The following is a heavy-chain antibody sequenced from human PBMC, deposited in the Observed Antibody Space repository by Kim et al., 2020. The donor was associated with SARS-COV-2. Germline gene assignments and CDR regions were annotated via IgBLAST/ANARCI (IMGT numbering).Heavy chain of an antibody. CDR3: ARDSGREGLEY. J-gene: IGHJ4*02. Sequence: SETLSLTCTVSGGSISSSSYYWGWIRQPPGKGLEWIGSIYYSGSTYYNPSLKSRVTISVDTSKNQFSLKLSSVTAADTAVYYCARDSGREGLEYWGQGTLVTVSS. CDR1: GGSISSSSYY. V-gene: IGHV4-39*07. D-gene: IGHD1-1*01. CDR2: IYYSGST.